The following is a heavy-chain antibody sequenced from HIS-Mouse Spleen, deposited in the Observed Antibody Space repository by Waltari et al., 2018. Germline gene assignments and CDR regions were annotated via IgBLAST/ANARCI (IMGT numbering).Heavy chain of an antibody. CDR1: GGSISSYY. Sequence: QVQLQESGPGLVKPSETLSLTCTVSGGSISSYYWSWIRQPPGKGLEWIGYIYYSGSTNYNPSLKRRVTISVDTSKNQFSLKLRSVTAADTAVYYCARASRDLLPPRYFDLWGRGTLVTVSS. V-gene: IGHV4-59*01. J-gene: IGHJ2*01. CDR2: IYYSGST. CDR3: ARASRDLLPPRYFDL.